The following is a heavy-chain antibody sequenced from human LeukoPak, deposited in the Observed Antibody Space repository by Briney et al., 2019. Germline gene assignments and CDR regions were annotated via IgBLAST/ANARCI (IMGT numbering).Heavy chain of an antibody. V-gene: IGHV3-21*01. CDR3: ATLRGSSGSYDAFEI. Sequence: GGSLRLSCAASGFTFSTYSMNWVRQAPGKGLEWVSSISTGSSYIYYADSVKGRFTISRDNAKNSLYLQMNSLRVEDTAVYYCATLRGSSGSYDAFEIWGQGTMVTVSS. CDR1: GFTFSTYS. CDR2: ISTGSSYI. J-gene: IGHJ3*02. D-gene: IGHD3-22*01.